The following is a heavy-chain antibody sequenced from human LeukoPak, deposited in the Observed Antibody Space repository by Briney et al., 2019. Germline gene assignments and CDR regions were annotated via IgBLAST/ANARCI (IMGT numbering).Heavy chain of an antibody. V-gene: IGHV3-23*01. D-gene: IGHD5-12*01. CDR1: GFTFSSYA. CDR3: AKNLDGVATYFDY. J-gene: IGHJ4*02. CDR2: ISNSGGTT. Sequence: GGSLRLFCAASGFTFSSYAMSWVRQAPGKGLEWVSGISNSGGTTYYADSVKGRFTISRDNSKNTLYLQMDSLRAEDTAVYHCAKNLDGVATYFDYWGQGTLVTVSS.